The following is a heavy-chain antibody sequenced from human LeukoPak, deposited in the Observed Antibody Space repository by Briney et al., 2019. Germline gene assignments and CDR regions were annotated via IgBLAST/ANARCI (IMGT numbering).Heavy chain of an antibody. CDR1: GGSISSSSYY. D-gene: IGHD2/OR15-2a*01. V-gene: IGHV4-39*07. Sequence: PSETLSLTCTVSGGSISSSSYYWGWIRQPPGKGLEWIGSIYYSGSTYYNPSLKSRVTMSVDTSKNQFSLKLSSVTAADTAVYYCAREGSMALMDYYYYMDVWGKGTTVTVSS. CDR3: AREGSMALMDYYYYMDV. J-gene: IGHJ6*03. CDR2: IYYSGST.